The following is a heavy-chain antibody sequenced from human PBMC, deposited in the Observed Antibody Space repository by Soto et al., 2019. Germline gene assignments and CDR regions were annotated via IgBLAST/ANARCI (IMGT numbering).Heavy chain of an antibody. CDR3: ARDKGAYYSYFVS. CDR1: GFTFSSYA. J-gene: IGHJ4*02. Sequence: QVQLVQSGAEVKKPASSVTVSCKASGFTFSSYAISWVRQAPGQGLEWMGGIIPFFGTPNYAQRFQGRLTITADRSTSTTYMELSSLRLEDTALYYCARDKGAYYSYFVSWGQGTLVTVSS. CDR2: IIPFFGTP. D-gene: IGHD3-22*01. V-gene: IGHV1-69*06.